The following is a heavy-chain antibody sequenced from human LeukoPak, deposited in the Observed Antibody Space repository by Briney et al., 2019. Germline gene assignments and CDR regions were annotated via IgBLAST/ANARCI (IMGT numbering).Heavy chain of an antibody. Sequence: PSETLSLTCTVSGGFISSYYWSWIRQPPGKGLEWIGYIYYSGSTNYNPSLKSRVTISVDTSKNQFSLKLSSVTAADTAVYYCAREVVTATFDYWGQGTLVTVSS. CDR2: IYYSGST. D-gene: IGHD2-21*02. J-gene: IGHJ4*02. CDR1: GGFISSYY. CDR3: AREVVTATFDY. V-gene: IGHV4-59*01.